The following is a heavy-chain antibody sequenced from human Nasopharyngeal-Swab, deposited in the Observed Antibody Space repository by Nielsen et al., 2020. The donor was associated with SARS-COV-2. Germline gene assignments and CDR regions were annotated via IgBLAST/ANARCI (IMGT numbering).Heavy chain of an antibody. D-gene: IGHD1-26*01. Sequence: RGSLRLSCAASGFTFSSYAMSWVRQAPGKGLEWVSVIYSGGSSTYYADSVKGRFTISRDNSKNTLYLQMNSLRAEDTAVYYCAKDQGSYYDYWGQGTLVTVSS. J-gene: IGHJ4*02. CDR3: AKDQGSYYDY. CDR1: GFTFSSYA. V-gene: IGHV3-23*03. CDR2: IYSGGSST.